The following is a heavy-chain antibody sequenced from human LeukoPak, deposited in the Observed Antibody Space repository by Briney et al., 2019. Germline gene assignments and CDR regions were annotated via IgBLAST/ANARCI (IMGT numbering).Heavy chain of an antibody. CDR1: GFTFSGYG. CDR3: AKDEKNYGFDY. CDR2: ISYDGTNK. Sequence: GRSLRLSCAASGFTFSGYGMHWVRQAPGKGLEWVAVISYDGTNKYYADSVKGRFTISRDNSKNTLYLQMNSLRAEDTAVYYCAKDEKNYGFDYWGQGTLVTVSS. V-gene: IGHV3-30*18. D-gene: IGHD3-10*01. J-gene: IGHJ4*02.